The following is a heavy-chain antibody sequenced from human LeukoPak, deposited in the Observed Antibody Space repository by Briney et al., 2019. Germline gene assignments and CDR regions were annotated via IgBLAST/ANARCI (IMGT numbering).Heavy chain of an antibody. CDR1: GYTFTSYA. J-gene: IGHJ4*02. D-gene: IGHD5-18*01. CDR2: INTNTGNP. CDR3: ARALRSGYSYGTKDFDY. V-gene: IGHV7-4-1*02. Sequence: ASVKVSCKASGYTFTSYAMNWVRQAPGQGLEWMGWINTNTGNPTYAQGFTGRFVFSLDTSVSTAYLQISSLKAEDTAVYYCARALRSGYSYGTKDFDYWGQGTLVTVPS.